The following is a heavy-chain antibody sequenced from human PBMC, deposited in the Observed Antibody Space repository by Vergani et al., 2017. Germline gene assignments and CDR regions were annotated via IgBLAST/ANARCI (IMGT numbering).Heavy chain of an antibody. CDR3: ARGYDFWSGYSS. CDR2: IYYSGST. V-gene: IGHV4-59*01. J-gene: IGHJ5*02. CDR1: GGSISSYY. D-gene: IGHD3-3*01. Sequence: QVQPQESGPGLVKPSETLSLTCTVSGGSISSYYWSWIRQPPGKGLEWIGYIYYSGSTNYNPSLKSRVTISVDTSKNQFSLKLSSVTAADTAVYYCARGYDFWSGYSSWGQGTLVTVSS.